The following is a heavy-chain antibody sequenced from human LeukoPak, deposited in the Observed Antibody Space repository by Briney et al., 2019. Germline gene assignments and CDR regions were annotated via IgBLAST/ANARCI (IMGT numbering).Heavy chain of an antibody. CDR3: ARRIATPGTSSYRYFDY. D-gene: IGHD6-13*01. J-gene: IGHJ4*02. CDR2: ISSSGSPI. Sequence: PGGSLRLSCAASGFTFSDYYMSWIRQAPGKGLEWVSHISSSGSPIDYAVSVKGRFTISRDNATNSLYLQMNSLRAEDTAMYYCARRIATPGTSSYRYFDYWGQGILVTVSS. V-gene: IGHV3-11*01. CDR1: GFTFSDYY.